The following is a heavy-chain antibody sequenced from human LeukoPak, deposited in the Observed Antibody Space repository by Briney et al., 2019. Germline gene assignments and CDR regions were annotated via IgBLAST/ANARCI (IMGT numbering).Heavy chain of an antibody. D-gene: IGHD6-13*01. Sequence: PGGSLRLSCAASGFTFSDYAMHWVRQAPGKGLEWVAIVSYDGSNKYFADSVKGRFTISRDNSKNTLYLQMNSLRAEDTAVYYCAKPGIAAADPNYFDYWGQGTLVTVSS. CDR3: AKPGIAAADPNYFDY. CDR2: VSYDGSNK. CDR1: GFTFSDYA. V-gene: IGHV3-30*07. J-gene: IGHJ4*02.